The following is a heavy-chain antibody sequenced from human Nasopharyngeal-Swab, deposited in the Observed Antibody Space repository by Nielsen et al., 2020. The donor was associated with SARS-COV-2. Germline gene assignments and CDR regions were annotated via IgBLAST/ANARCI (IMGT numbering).Heavy chain of an antibody. V-gene: IGHV1-46*01. D-gene: IGHD6-19*01. J-gene: IGHJ6*02. CDR2: INPSGGST. CDR1: GYTFTSYY. Sequence: ASVKVSCKASGYTFTSYYMHWVRPAPAQGLEWMGIINPSGGSTSYAQKFQGRVTMTRDTSTSTVYMELSSLRSEDTAVYYCSGDPTLAVEAKTTYYYYGMDVWGQGTTVTVSS. CDR3: SGDPTLAVEAKTTYYYYGMDV.